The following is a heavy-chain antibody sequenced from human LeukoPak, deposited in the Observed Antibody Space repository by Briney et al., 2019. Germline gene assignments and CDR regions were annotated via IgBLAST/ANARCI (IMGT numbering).Heavy chain of an antibody. D-gene: IGHD5-18*01. Sequence: GASVKVSCKASGGTFSSYAISWVRQAPGQGLEWMGRIIPILGIANYAQKFQGRVTITAGKSTSTAYTELSSLRSEDTAVYYCARAHRGYSYGYGPRAPDYWGQGTLVTVSS. J-gene: IGHJ4*02. CDR1: GGTFSSYA. CDR3: ARAHRGYSYGYGPRAPDY. V-gene: IGHV1-69*04. CDR2: IIPILGIA.